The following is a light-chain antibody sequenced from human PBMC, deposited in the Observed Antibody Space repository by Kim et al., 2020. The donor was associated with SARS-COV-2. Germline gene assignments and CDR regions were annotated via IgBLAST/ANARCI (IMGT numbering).Light chain of an antibody. Sequence: DIQMTQSPSSLSASVGDRVTITCQASQDISNYLNWYQQKPGKAPKLLIYDASNLETGVPSRFSGSGSGTDFTFTISSLQPEDIATYYCQQYDKLRRTFGQWTKLDIK. J-gene: IGKJ1*01. V-gene: IGKV1-33*01. CDR3: QQYDKLRRT. CDR2: DAS. CDR1: QDISNY.